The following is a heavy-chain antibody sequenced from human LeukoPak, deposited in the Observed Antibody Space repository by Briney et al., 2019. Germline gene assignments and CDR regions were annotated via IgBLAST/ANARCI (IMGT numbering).Heavy chain of an antibody. CDR3: AREQQLGGGTKFDY. Sequence: SQTLSLTCAISGDSVSSNSAAWNWLRQSPSRGLEWLGRTYYRSKWYNDYAVSVKSRITINPDTSKNQFSLQLNSVTPEDTAVYYCAREQQLGGGTKFDYWGQGTLVTVSP. CDR2: TYYRSKWYN. J-gene: IGHJ4*02. V-gene: IGHV6-1*01. D-gene: IGHD6-13*01. CDR1: GDSVSSNSAA.